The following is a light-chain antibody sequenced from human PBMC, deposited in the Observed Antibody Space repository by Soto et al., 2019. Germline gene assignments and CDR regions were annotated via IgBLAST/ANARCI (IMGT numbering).Light chain of an antibody. CDR1: RSIRGN. CDR2: TSS. CDR3: QQSYSNPRT. V-gene: IGKV1-39*01. Sequence: DIQMTQSPSSLSASVGDTVTITCRASRSIRGNVNWFQQKPREAPKLLIHTSSRLQSGVPSRFSGSGFGTDFTLTIDSLQPEDFSTFYCQQSYSNPRTFGQGTTLEIK. J-gene: IGKJ2*01.